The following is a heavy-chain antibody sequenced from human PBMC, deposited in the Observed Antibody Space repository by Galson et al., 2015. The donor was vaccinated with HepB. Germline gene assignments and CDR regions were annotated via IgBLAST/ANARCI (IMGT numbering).Heavy chain of an antibody. V-gene: IGHV1-24*01. CDR2: FDPEDGET. J-gene: IGHJ5*02. CDR1: GYTLTELS. CDR3: ATGGGDTAMAYNWFDP. D-gene: IGHD5-18*01. Sequence: SCKVSGYTLTELSMHWVRQAPGKGLEWMGGFDPEDGETIYAQKFQGRVTMTEDTSTDTAYMELSSLRSEDTAVYYCATGGGDTAMAYNWFDPWGQGTLVTVSS.